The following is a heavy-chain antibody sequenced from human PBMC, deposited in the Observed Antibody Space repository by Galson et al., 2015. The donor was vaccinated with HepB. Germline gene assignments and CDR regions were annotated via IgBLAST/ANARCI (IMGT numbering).Heavy chain of an antibody. CDR3: ARSPYYDSGSYYNVWIDP. J-gene: IGHJ5*02. D-gene: IGHD3-10*01. Sequence: SVKVSCKASGYTFSSYGVNWVRQAPGQGLEWMGWINTDTGNPTYAQGFTGRFVFSLDTSVSTAYLQISSLKAEDTAVYYCARSPYYDSGSYYNVWIDPWGQGTLVTVSS. CDR1: GYTFSSYG. CDR2: INTDTGNP. V-gene: IGHV7-4-1*02.